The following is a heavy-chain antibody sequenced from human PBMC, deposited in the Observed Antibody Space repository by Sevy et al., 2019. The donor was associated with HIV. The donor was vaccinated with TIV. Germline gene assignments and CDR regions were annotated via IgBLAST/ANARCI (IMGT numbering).Heavy chain of an antibody. V-gene: IGHV4-59*01. CDR1: GGSISSYF. CDR2: IYYSGNT. J-gene: IGHJ6*02. Sequence: SETLSLTCTVSGGSISSYFWSRIRQPPGKGLEWIGYIYYSGNTNYNPSLKSRVTISVDTSKNQFSLKLRSVTAADTAVYYCARDFKGGDGYRSNGMDVWGQGTTVTVSS. D-gene: IGHD5-18*01. CDR3: ARDFKGGDGYRSNGMDV.